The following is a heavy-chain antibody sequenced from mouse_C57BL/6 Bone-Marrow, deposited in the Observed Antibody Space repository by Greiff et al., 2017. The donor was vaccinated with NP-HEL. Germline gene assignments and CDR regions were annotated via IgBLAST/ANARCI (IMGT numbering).Heavy chain of an antibody. V-gene: IGHV1-26*01. J-gene: IGHJ1*03. Sequence: EVQLQQSGPELVKPGASVKISCKASGYTFTDYYMNWVKQSHGKSLEWIGDINPNNGGTSYIQKFKGKATLTVDKSSSTAYMELRSLTSEDSAVYYCARSSWPYSNYDLYWYFDVWGTGTTVTVSS. CDR1: GYTFTDYY. CDR2: INPNNGGT. CDR3: ARSSWPYSNYDLYWYFDV. D-gene: IGHD2-5*01.